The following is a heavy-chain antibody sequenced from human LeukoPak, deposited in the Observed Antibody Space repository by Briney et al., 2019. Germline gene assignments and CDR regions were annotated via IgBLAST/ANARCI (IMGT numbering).Heavy chain of an antibody. CDR3: AKDIERAYSSSWYLHPGGGLDY. J-gene: IGHJ4*02. Sequence: GGSLRLSCAVSGFPLSSYAMSWVRQAPGKGLEWVSGINWNGGSTGYADSVKGRFTISRDNSKNSLYLQMNSLRTEDTALYYCAKDIERAYSSSWYLHPGGGLDYWGQGTLVTVSS. CDR2: INWNGGST. D-gene: IGHD6-13*01. V-gene: IGHV3-20*04. CDR1: GFPLSSYA.